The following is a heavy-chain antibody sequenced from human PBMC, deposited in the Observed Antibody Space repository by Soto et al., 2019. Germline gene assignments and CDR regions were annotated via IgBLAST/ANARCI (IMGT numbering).Heavy chain of an antibody. CDR3: AKDGKMRTKVWFPAGYGMDV. J-gene: IGHJ6*02. V-gene: IGHV3-23*01. CDR1: GFTFSNYA. D-gene: IGHD3-10*01. CDR2: ISDRGSNT. Sequence: PGGSLRLSCAASGFTFSNYAMSWVRQAPGKGPEWVSSISDRGSNTYYADSVKGRFTISRDNAKNTVYLQMNNLRAEDTALYYCAKDGKMRTKVWFPAGYGMDVWGQGTTVTVSS.